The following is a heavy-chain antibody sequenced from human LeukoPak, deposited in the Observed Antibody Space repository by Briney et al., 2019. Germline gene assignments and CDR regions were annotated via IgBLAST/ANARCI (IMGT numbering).Heavy chain of an antibody. CDR3: ARGHRHNWFDP. CDR2: VRNDGNT. V-gene: IGHV4-39*02. CDR1: GGSISSRNYY. Sequence: PSETLSLTCTVSGGSISSRNYYWGWVRQSPGKGLEWIGRVRNDGNTYYTPSLRSRVTISVDTSKDQFSLKVRSVTAADTGVYFCARGHRHNWFDPWGQGTLVTVSS. J-gene: IGHJ5*02.